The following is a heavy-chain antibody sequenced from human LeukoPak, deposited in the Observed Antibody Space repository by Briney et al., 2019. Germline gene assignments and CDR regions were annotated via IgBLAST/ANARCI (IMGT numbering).Heavy chain of an antibody. Sequence: ASVKVSCKASGYTFTSYYMHWVRQPPGQGLEWVGIINPSGGSTSYAQKFQGRVTMTSDTSTNTVYMELSSLRSEDTAVYYCASNVGATPDYWGQGTLVTVSS. D-gene: IGHD1-26*01. CDR3: ASNVGATPDY. V-gene: IGHV1-46*01. CDR2: INPSGGST. J-gene: IGHJ4*02. CDR1: GYTFTSYY.